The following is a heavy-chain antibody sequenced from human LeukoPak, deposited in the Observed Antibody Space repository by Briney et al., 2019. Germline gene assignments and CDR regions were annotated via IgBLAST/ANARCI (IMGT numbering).Heavy chain of an antibody. V-gene: IGHV4-38-2*01. CDR3: ARGPWSSYSH. CDR2: IYHSGST. CDR1: GYSISSGYY. J-gene: IGHJ4*02. Sequence: SETLSLTCAVSGYSISSGYYWGWIRQPPGKGLEWIGSIYHSGSTYHNPSLKSRVTISVDTSKNQFSLKLSSVTAADTAVYYCARGPWSSYSHWGQGTLVTVSS. D-gene: IGHD3-3*01.